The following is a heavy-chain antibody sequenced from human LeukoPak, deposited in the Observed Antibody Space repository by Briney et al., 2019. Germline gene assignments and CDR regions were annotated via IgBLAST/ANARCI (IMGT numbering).Heavy chain of an antibody. CDR1: GFTFSSYG. D-gene: IGHD2-21*01. V-gene: IGHV3-33*01. CDR3: ARDGDYEGPDY. CDR2: IWYDGSNK. J-gene: IGHJ4*02. Sequence: GRSLRLSCAASGFTFSSYGMHWVRQAPGKGLEWVAVIWYDGSNKYYADSVKGRFTISRDNSKNTLYLQMNSLRAEDTAVYYCARDGDYEGPDYWGQGTLVTVSS.